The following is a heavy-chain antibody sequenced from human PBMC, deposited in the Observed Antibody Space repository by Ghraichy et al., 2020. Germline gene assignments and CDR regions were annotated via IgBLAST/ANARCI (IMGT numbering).Heavy chain of an antibody. CDR1: GFTFSSYS. CDR2: ISSSSSTI. CDR3: ARDRYCSSTSCSYGMDV. Sequence: GGSLRLSCAASGFTFSSYSMHWVRQAPGKGLEWVSYISSSSSTIYYADSVKGRFTISRDNAKNSLYLQMNSLRDEDTAVYYCARDRYCSSTSCSYGMDVWGQGTTVTVSS. J-gene: IGHJ6*02. V-gene: IGHV3-48*02. D-gene: IGHD2-2*01.